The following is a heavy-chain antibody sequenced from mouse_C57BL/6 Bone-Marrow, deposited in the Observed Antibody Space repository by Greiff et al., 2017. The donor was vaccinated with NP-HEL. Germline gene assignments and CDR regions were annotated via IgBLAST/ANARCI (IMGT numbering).Heavy chain of an antibody. D-gene: IGHD1-3*01. J-gene: IGHJ2*01. CDR2: IYPGGGYT. CDR1: GYSFTNYW. CDR3: ARITTGRYYFDY. Sequence: QQSGAELVRPGTSVKMSCKASGYSFTNYWIGWAKQRPGHGLEWIGDIYPGGGYTNYNEKFKGKATLTADKSSSTAYMQFSSLTSEDSAIYYCARITTGRYYFDYWGQGTTLTVSS. V-gene: IGHV1-63*01.